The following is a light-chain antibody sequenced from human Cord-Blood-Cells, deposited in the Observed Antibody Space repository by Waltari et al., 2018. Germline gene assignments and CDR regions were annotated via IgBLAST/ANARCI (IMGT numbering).Light chain of an antibody. CDR3: QQRSNWPIT. J-gene: IGKJ5*01. Sequence: EIVLTQSPATPSLSPGERVTLSCRASQSVSSYLAWYQQKPGQAPRLLIYDASNRATGIPARFSGSGSGTDFTLTISSLEPEDFAVYYCQQRSNWPITFGQGTRLEIK. CDR2: DAS. V-gene: IGKV3-11*01. CDR1: QSVSSY.